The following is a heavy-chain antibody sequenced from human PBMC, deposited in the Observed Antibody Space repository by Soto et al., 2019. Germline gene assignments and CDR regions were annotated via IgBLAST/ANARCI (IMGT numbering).Heavy chain of an antibody. Sequence: PGGSLRLSCAASGFTFSSYSMNWVRQAPGKGLEWVSSISSSSSYIYYADSVKGRFTISRDNTKNSLYLQMNSLRAEDTAVYYCARDFRPANWGFEYFDYWGQGTLVTVSS. CDR2: ISSSSSYI. CDR1: GFTFSSYS. J-gene: IGHJ4*02. V-gene: IGHV3-21*01. D-gene: IGHD7-27*01. CDR3: ARDFRPANWGFEYFDY.